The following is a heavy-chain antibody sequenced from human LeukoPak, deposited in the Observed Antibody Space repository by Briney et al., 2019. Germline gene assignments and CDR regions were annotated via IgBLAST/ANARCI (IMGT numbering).Heavy chain of an antibody. Sequence: GGSLRLSCGASGFTFTNYATSWVRQAPGKGLEWVSVISASATSAYYADSVKGRFTISRDNSKNTLSLQMNSLRAEDTAVYYCARVGSGYVVGVGFDYWGQGTLVTVSS. CDR1: GFTFTNYA. V-gene: IGHV3-23*01. D-gene: IGHD3-22*01. J-gene: IGHJ4*02. CDR2: ISASATSA. CDR3: ARVGSGYVVGVGFDY.